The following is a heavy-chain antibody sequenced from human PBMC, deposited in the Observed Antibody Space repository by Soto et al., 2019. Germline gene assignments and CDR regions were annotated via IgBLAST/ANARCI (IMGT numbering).Heavy chain of an antibody. CDR2: MSYDGSDT. Sequence: XGSLRLSCVGAGFILSNNDIHWVRQTPGKGLEWVAFMSYDGSDTFYADSVKGRFTISRDNSKNTPFLHMSNLRAEDTAMYYCTIVRVADSALDHWGQGTLVTVSS. D-gene: IGHD3-10*02. J-gene: IGHJ4*02. CDR3: TIVRVADSALDH. V-gene: IGHV3-30*02. CDR1: GFILSNND.